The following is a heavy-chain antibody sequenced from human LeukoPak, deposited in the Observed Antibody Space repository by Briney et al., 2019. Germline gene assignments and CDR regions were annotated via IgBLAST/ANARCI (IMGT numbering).Heavy chain of an antibody. Sequence: SETLSLTCNASAGSISSYYWSWIRQPPGKRLEWIGYIHYSGSTKYNPSLKSRVSISLDTPKNQFSLRLSPVTAADAAVYCCAGTVAGPNWFDSWGQGTQITVSS. D-gene: IGHD6-19*01. V-gene: IGHV4-59*08. CDR2: IHYSGST. CDR1: AGSISSYY. CDR3: AGTVAGPNWFDS. J-gene: IGHJ5*01.